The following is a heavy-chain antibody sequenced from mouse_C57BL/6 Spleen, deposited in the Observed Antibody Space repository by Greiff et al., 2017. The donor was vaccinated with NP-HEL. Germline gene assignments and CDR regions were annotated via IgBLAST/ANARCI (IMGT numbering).Heavy chain of an antibody. J-gene: IGHJ1*03. V-gene: IGHV1-82*01. CDR3: ARSRYCSNYGWYFDV. CDR1: GYAFSSSW. CDR2: IYPGDGDT. D-gene: IGHD2-5*01. Sequence: VQLQQSGPELVKPGASVKISCKASGYAFSSSWMNWVKQRPGKGLEWIGRIYPGDGDTNYNGKFKGKATLTADKSSSTAYMQLSSLTSEDSAVYFCARSRYCSNYGWYFDVWGTGATVTVSS.